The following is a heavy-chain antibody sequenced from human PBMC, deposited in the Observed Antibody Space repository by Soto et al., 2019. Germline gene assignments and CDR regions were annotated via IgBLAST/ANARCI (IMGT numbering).Heavy chain of an antibody. CDR2: INHSGST. CDR1: GGSFSGYY. J-gene: IGHJ6*03. D-gene: IGHD3-3*01. Sequence: SETLSLTCAVYGGSFSGYYWSWIRQPPGKGLEWIGEINHSGSTNYNPSLKSRVTISVDTSKNQFSLKLSSVTAADTAVYYCARQAGVLESYYYYYMDVWGKGTTVPSP. CDR3: ARQAGVLESYYYYYMDV. V-gene: IGHV4-34*01.